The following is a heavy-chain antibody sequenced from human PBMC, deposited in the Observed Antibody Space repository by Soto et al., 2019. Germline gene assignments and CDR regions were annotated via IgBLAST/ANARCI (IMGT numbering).Heavy chain of an antibody. D-gene: IGHD3-10*01. CDR2: ISVSGGTT. V-gene: IGHV3-23*01. J-gene: IGHJ5*02. CDR3: AKEGSTTRAFDP. CDR1: GFTFSSYA. Sequence: GSLRLSCAASGFTFSSYAMSWVRQAPGKGLEWVSAISVSGGTTYYADSVKGRFTLSRDNSKNTLYLQMNSLRAEDAAVYYCAKEGSTTRAFDPWGQGTLVTVSS.